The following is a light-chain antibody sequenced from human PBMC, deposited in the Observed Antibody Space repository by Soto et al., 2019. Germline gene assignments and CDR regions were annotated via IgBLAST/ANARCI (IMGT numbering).Light chain of an antibody. Sequence: EIVLTQSPATLSVSPGERATLFCRASQNVGTSLAWYQQIPGQPPRLLIHGASIRATGVPARFTGSGSGTEFTLTISGLQSEDLAVYYCQRYNDWPPWTFGQGTKVDI. V-gene: IGKV3-15*01. CDR3: QRYNDWPPWT. CDR1: QNVGTS. J-gene: IGKJ1*01. CDR2: GAS.